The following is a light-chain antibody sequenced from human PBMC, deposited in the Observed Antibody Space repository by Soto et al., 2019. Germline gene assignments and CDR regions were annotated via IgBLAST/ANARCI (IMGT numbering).Light chain of an antibody. Sequence: EIVLTQSPGTLSLSPGERATLSCRASQSVSSSYLAWYQQKPGQAPRLLIYGASSRATGIPDRVSGSGSGTDFTRTISSLETEDFAVYYCQQYGSSPHTFGQGPKLEIK. J-gene: IGKJ2*01. V-gene: IGKV3-20*01. CDR3: QQYGSSPHT. CDR1: QSVSSSY. CDR2: GAS.